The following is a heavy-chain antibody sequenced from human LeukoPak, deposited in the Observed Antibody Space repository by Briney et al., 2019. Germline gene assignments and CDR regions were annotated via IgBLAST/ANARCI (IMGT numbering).Heavy chain of an antibody. J-gene: IGHJ5*02. Sequence: INHSGSTNYNPSLKSRVTISVDTSKNQFSLKLSSVTAADTAVYYCARFFVVVPAANSWFDPWGQGTLVTVSS. D-gene: IGHD2-2*01. CDR3: ARFFVVVPAANSWFDP. V-gene: IGHV4-34*01. CDR2: INHSGST.